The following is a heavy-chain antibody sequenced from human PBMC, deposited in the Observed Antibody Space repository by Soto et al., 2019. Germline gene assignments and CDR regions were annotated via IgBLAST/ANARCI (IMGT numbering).Heavy chain of an antibody. J-gene: IGHJ4*02. V-gene: IGHV1-3*01. CDR3: ARHRSSGPGYFDY. Sequence: ASVKVSCKASGYTFTGYAMHWVRQAPGQRLEWMGWINAGNGNTKYSQKFQGRVTITADESTSTAYMELSSLRSEDTAVYYCARHRSSGPGYFDYWGQGTLVTVSS. CDR2: INAGNGNT. D-gene: IGHD3-22*01. CDR1: GYTFTGYA.